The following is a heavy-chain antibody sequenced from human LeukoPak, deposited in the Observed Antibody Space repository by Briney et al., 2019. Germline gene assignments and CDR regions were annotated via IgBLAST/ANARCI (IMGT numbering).Heavy chain of an antibody. J-gene: IGHJ4*02. Sequence: GGSLRLSCAASGFTFSSYWMSWVRQAPGKGLEWVANIKQDGSEKYYVDSVKGRFTISRDNAKNSLYLQMNSLRAEDTAVYYCASPLVGAVARRDHWGQGTLVTVSS. CDR1: GFTFSSYW. CDR2: IKQDGSEK. V-gene: IGHV3-7*01. CDR3: ASPLVGAVARRDH. D-gene: IGHD6-19*01.